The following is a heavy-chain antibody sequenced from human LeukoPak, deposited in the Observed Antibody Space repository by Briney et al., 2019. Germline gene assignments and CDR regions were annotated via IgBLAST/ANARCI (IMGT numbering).Heavy chain of an antibody. V-gene: IGHV4-4*07. CDR2: IYTSGST. Sequence: SETLSLTCTVSGGSISSSYWSWIRQPAGKGLEWIGRIYTSGSTNYNPSLKSRVTMSVDTSKNQFSLKLSSVTAADTAVYYCARDLITVVAATLQNWFDPWGQGTLVTVSS. CDR1: GGSISSSY. J-gene: IGHJ5*02. CDR3: ARDLITVVAATLQNWFDP. D-gene: IGHD2-15*01.